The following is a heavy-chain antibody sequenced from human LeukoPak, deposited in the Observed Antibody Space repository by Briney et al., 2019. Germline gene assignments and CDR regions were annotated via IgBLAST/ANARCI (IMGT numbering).Heavy chain of an antibody. Sequence: SVKVSCKASGGTFSSYAISWVRQAPGQGLEWMGRIIPILGIANYAQKFRGRVTITADKSTSTAYMELSSLRSEDTAVYYCARERLDCSSTSCYGGYYGMDVWGQGTTVTVSS. V-gene: IGHV1-69*04. J-gene: IGHJ6*02. CDR3: ARERLDCSSTSCYGGYYGMDV. CDR1: GGTFSSYA. CDR2: IIPILGIA. D-gene: IGHD2-2*01.